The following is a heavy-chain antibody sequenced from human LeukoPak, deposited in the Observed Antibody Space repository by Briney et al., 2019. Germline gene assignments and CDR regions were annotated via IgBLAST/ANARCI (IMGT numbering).Heavy chain of an antibody. D-gene: IGHD4-11*01. CDR3: ARAGMTTYYYYYMDV. V-gene: IGHV3-48*01. CDR2: ISSSSSTI. Sequence: GSLRLSCAASGFTFSSYSMNWVRQAPGQGLEWVSYISSSSSTIYYADSVKGRFTISRDNAKNSLYLQMNSLRAEDTAVYYCARAGMTTYYYYYMDVWGKGTTVTVSS. CDR1: GFTFSSYS. J-gene: IGHJ6*03.